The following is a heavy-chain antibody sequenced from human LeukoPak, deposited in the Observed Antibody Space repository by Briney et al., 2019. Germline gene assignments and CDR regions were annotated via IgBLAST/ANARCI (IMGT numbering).Heavy chain of an antibody. Sequence: SETLSLTCDVSGGSISSGLYSWSWIRQPLGKGLEWIGYIYYSGSTYYNPSLKSRVTISVDTSKNQFSLKLSSVTAADTAVYYCARDYGGLTYWGQGTLVTVSS. J-gene: IGHJ4*02. CDR1: GGSISSGLYS. D-gene: IGHD6-25*01. CDR3: ARDYGGLTY. V-gene: IGHV4-31*11. CDR2: IYYSGST.